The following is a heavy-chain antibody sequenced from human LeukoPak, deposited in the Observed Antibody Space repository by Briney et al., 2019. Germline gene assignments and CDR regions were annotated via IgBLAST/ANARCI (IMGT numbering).Heavy chain of an antibody. CDR3: ARDGYNRTIDY. CDR1: GGSFSGYY. D-gene: IGHD5-24*01. Sequence: SETLSLTCAVYGGSFSGYYWSWIRQPPGKGLEWIGEINHSGSTNYNPSLKSRVTISVDTSKNQFSLKLGSVTAADTAVYYCARDGYNRTIDYWGQGTLVTVSS. J-gene: IGHJ4*02. V-gene: IGHV4-34*01. CDR2: INHSGST.